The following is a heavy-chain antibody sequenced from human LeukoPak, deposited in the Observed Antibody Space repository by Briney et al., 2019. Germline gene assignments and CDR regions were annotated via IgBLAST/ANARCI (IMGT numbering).Heavy chain of an antibody. CDR2: INHSGST. D-gene: IGHD2-2*01. Sequence: SETLSLTCAVYGGSFSGYYWSWIRQPPGKGLEWIGEINHSGSTNYNPSLKSRVTISVDTSKNQFSLKLSSVTAADTAVYYCARLALRYFSSTSCYAPFDYWGQGTLVTVSS. CDR3: ARLALRYFSSTSCYAPFDY. V-gene: IGHV4-34*01. J-gene: IGHJ4*02. CDR1: GGSFSGYY.